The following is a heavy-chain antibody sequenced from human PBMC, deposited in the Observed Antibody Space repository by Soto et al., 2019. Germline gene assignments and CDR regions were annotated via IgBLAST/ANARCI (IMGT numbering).Heavy chain of an antibody. Sequence: QVQLVESGGGVVQPGRSLRLSCAASGFTFSSYGMHWVRQAPGKGLEWVAVRWCDGSNKYYADSVKGRFPISRDNSKNTLYMEMNSLRGEDTAVYYCARDGVLVWFGALSHYYGMDVWGQGTTVTVSS. CDR1: GFTFSSYG. CDR2: RWCDGSNK. D-gene: IGHD3-10*01. V-gene: IGHV3-33*01. J-gene: IGHJ6*02. CDR3: ARDGVLVWFGALSHYYGMDV.